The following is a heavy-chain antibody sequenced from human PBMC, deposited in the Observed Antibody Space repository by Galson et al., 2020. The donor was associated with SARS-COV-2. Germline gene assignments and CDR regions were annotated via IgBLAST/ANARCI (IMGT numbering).Heavy chain of an antibody. Sequence: SETLSLTCAVYGGSFSGYYWSWIRQPPGKGLEWIGEINHSGSTNYNPSLKSRVTISVDTSKNQFSLKLSSVTAADTAVYYCARGVEVVITQFDYWGQGTLVTVSS. CDR2: INHSGST. CDR3: ARGVEVVITQFDY. CDR1: GGSFSGYY. V-gene: IGHV4-34*01. D-gene: IGHD3-22*01. J-gene: IGHJ4*02.